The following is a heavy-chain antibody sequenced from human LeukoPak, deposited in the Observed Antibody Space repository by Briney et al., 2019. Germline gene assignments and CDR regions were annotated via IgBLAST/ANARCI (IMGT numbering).Heavy chain of an antibody. CDR1: GGSITTSRYY. CDR3: ARQAEGSSSGPYFFDY. D-gene: IGHD5-18*01. CDR2: AFHGGNS. J-gene: IGHJ4*02. Sequence: SETLSLTCTVSGGSITTSRYYWGCIRQPPGKVLEWIGSAFHGGNSYYNPSLKSRVTVSVDTSNNQFSLRLTSVTAADTALYYCARQAEGSSSGPYFFDYWGQGTLVTVSS. V-gene: IGHV4-39*01.